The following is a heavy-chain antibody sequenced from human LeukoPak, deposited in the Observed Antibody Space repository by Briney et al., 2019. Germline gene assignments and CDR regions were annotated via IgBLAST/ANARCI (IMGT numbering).Heavy chain of an antibody. CDR1: GFTFSSFF. CDR2: VSSNGDST. Sequence: GGSLRLSCAASGFTFSSFFMHWVRQAPGKGLESVSAVSSNGDSTYYANSVKGRFTIFRDNSKNTVYLQMGSLRPEDMAVYYCARRGNALNALDYWGQGTLVTVSS. J-gene: IGHJ4*02. CDR3: ARRGNALNALDY. D-gene: IGHD1-1*01. V-gene: IGHV3-64*01.